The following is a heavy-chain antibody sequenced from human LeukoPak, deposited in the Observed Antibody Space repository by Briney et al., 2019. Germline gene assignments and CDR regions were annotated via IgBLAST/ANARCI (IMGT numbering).Heavy chain of an antibody. V-gene: IGHV4-38-2*02. Sequence: SETLSLTCTVSGYSISSGYYWGWIRQPPGKGLEWIGSTAPGGNTHYNPSLKSRVAISVDTSKNQFSLRLISVTAADTAVYYCARGGSGWPFDHWGQGTLVTVSS. D-gene: IGHD6-19*01. J-gene: IGHJ4*02. CDR3: ARGGSGWPFDH. CDR2: TAPGGNT. CDR1: GYSISSGYY.